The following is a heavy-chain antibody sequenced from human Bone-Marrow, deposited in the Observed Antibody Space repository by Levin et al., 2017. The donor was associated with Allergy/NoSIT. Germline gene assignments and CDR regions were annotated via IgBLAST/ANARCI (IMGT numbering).Heavy chain of an antibody. J-gene: IGHJ3*01. V-gene: IGHV3-11*01. D-gene: IGHD3-3*02. Sequence: GESLKISCAASGFSLRDYSMSWVRQAPGKGLECISYTRSSDTTVFYADSVKGRFTVSRDDAENALFLEMNSLRTEDTAVYFCVRENVLAPAFDVWGHGTMVTVS. CDR2: TRSSDTTV. CDR3: VRENVLAPAFDV. CDR1: GFSLRDYS.